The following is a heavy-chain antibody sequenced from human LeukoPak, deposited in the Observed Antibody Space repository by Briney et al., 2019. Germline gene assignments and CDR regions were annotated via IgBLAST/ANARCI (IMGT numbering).Heavy chain of an antibody. D-gene: IGHD2-15*01. CDR3: ATPVYCSGGSCSDY. CDR1: GFTFSSYA. CDR2: ISGSGGST. V-gene: IGHV3-23*01. Sequence: GGSLRLSCAAPGFTFSSYAMSWVRQAPGKGLEWVSAISGSGGSTYYADSVKGRFTISRDNSKNTLYLQMNSLRAEDTAVYYCATPVYCSGGSCSDYWGQGTLVTVSS. J-gene: IGHJ4*02.